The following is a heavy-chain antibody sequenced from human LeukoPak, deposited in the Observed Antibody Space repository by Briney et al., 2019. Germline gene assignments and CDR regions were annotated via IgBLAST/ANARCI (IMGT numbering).Heavy chain of an antibody. J-gene: IGHJ4*02. CDR3: ARTNSHRVDY. D-gene: IGHD1-1*01. Sequence: PSETLSLTCTVSGGSISSTNYYWGWIRQPPGKGLEWIGTIYYSGSTYYNPSLKSRVTISVDTSKNQFSLKLNSVTAADTAVYSRARTNSHRVDYWGQPTLVTVSS. CDR1: GGSISSTNYY. V-gene: IGHV4-39*07. CDR2: IYYSGST.